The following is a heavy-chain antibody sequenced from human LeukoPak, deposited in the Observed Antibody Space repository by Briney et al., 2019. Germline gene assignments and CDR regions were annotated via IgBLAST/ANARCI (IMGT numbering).Heavy chain of an antibody. D-gene: IGHD1-26*01. CDR2: IKEDGSVK. J-gene: IGHJ5*01. Sequence: GGSLRPSCAASGFTFRISWMSWVRQAPGKGLEWVANIKEDGSVKNYVDSVKGRFTISRDNANNSLYLHMNSLRADDTAFYYCARGGRPDSRGQGTLVTVSS. CDR3: ARGGRPDS. CDR1: GFTFRISW. V-gene: IGHV3-7*04.